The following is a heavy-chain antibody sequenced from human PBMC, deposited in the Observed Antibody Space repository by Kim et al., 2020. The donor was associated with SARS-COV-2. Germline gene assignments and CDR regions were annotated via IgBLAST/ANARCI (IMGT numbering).Heavy chain of an antibody. J-gene: IGHJ5*02. V-gene: IGHV4-31*02. CDR3: ARNYCSSTSCYGGRWFDP. D-gene: IGHD2-2*01. Sequence: KSRVTISVDTSKNQFSLKLSSVTAADTAVYYCARNYCSSTSCYGGRWFDPWGQGTLVTVSS.